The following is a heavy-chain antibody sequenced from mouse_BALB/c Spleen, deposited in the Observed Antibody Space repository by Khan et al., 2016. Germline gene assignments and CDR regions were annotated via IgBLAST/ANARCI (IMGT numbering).Heavy chain of an antibody. J-gene: IGHJ3*01. Sequence: VTLLESGGGLVQPGGSLKLSCAASGFAFSRYWMSWVRQAPGQGLEWIGEINPDSSTINYTPSLKDKFIISRDNAKNTLYLQMSKVRSDDTALDYCARPGYYGFFAYWGQGTLVTVSA. D-gene: IGHD1-2*01. V-gene: IGHV4-1*02. CDR2: INPDSSTI. CDR3: ARPGYYGFFAY. CDR1: GFAFSRYW.